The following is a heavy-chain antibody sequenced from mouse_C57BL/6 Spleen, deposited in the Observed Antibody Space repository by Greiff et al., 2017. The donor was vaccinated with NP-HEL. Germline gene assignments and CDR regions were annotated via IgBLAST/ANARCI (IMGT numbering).Heavy chain of an antibody. J-gene: IGHJ4*01. CDR1: GYTFTSYG. CDR2: IYPRSGNT. Sequence: VQRVESGAELARPGASVKLSCKASGYTFTSYGISWVKQRTGQGLEWIGEIYPRSGNTYYNEKFKGKATLTADKSSSTAYMELRSLTSEDSAVYFCARGVNPYAMDYWGQGTSVTVSS. CDR3: ARGVNPYAMDY. V-gene: IGHV1-81*01.